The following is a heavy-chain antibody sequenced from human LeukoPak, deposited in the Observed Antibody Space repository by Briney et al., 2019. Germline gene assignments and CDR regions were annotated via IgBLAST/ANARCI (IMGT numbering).Heavy chain of an antibody. CDR3: AKDQWAQQWLECIDY. D-gene: IGHD6-19*01. J-gene: IGHJ4*02. CDR1: GGSISSYY. CDR2: ICYSGST. V-gene: IGHV4-59*01. Sequence: NPSETLSLTCTVSGGSISSYYWNWIRQPPGKGLEWIGYICYSGSTNYNPSLKSRVTISVDTSKNQFSLKLTSVTAADTAVYYCAKDQWAQQWLECIDYWGQGTLVTVSS.